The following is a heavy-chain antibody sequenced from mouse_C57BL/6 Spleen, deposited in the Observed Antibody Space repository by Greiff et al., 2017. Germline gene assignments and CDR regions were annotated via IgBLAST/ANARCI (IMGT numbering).Heavy chain of an antibody. Sequence: QVQLQQPGAELVKPGASVKLSCKASGYTFTSYWMQWVKQRPGQGLEWIGEIDPSDSYTNYNQKFKGKATLTVDKSSSTAYMQLSSLTSEDSAVYYCAQLGSFAYWGQGTLVTVSA. J-gene: IGHJ3*01. CDR2: IDPSDSYT. V-gene: IGHV1-50*01. D-gene: IGHD3-3*01. CDR1: GYTFTSYW. CDR3: AQLGSFAY.